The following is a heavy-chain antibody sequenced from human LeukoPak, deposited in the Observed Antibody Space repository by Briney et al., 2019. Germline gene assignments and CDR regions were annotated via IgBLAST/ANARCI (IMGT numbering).Heavy chain of an antibody. J-gene: IGHJ4*02. V-gene: IGHV3-30*02. CDR2: IRYDGSNK. CDR3: ARAAPPNFDWLLYPIY. Sequence: GGSLRLSCAASGFTFSSYGMHWVRQAPGKGLEWVAFIRYDGSNKYYADSVKGRFTISRDNSKNTLYLQMNSLRAEDTAVYYCARAAPPNFDWLLYPIYWGQGTLVTVSS. D-gene: IGHD3-9*01. CDR1: GFTFSSYG.